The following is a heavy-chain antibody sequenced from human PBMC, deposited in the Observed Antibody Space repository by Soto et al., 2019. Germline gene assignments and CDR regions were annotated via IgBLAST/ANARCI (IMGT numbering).Heavy chain of an antibody. CDR3: TTMSMIVVVINHYYYGMDV. Sequence: GGSLRLSCAASGFTFSNAWMSWVRQAPGKGLEWVGRIKSKTDGGTTDYAAPVKGRFTSSRDDSKITLYLQMNSLKTEDTSVYYCTTMSMIVVVINHYYYGMDVWGQGTTVTVSS. V-gene: IGHV3-15*01. J-gene: IGHJ6*02. D-gene: IGHD3-22*01. CDR1: GFTFSNAW. CDR2: IKSKTDGGTT.